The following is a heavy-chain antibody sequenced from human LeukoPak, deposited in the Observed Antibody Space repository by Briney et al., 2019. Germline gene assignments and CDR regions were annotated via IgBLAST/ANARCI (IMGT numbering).Heavy chain of an antibody. Sequence: SETLSLTCTVSGGSISGSSYYWGWIRQPPGKGLEWNGSIYYSGSTYYNPSLKSRVTISVDTSKNQFSLKLSSVTAADTAVYYCARPAAAAGTFDYWGQGTLVTVSS. V-gene: IGHV4-39*01. J-gene: IGHJ4*02. D-gene: IGHD6-13*01. CDR2: IYYSGST. CDR3: ARPAAAAGTFDY. CDR1: GGSISGSSYY.